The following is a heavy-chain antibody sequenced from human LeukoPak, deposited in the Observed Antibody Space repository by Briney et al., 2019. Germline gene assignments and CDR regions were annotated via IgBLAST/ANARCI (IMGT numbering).Heavy chain of an antibody. D-gene: IGHD6-25*01. CDR3: AREGLYSSGWQTFDN. Sequence: GGSLRLACAASGFTFSNYWMHWVRQAPGKGLVWVSRVSSDGGSTNYADSVQGRFTISRDNAQNTLYLQMNSLRADDTAVYYCAREGLYSSGWQTFDNWGQGTLVTVSS. CDR2: VSSDGGST. J-gene: IGHJ4*02. V-gene: IGHV3-74*01. CDR1: GFTFSNYW.